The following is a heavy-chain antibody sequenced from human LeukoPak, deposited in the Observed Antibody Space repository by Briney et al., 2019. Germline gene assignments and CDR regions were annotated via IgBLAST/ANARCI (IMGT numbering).Heavy chain of an antibody. V-gene: IGHV3-48*04. Sequence: GGSLRPSCAASGFTFSTYNMNWVRQTPGKGLEWVSYIGSSGNPIYYTDSRKGRFTISRDNAKNSLYLQMNRLRADDTAVYYCARDYYTPGSYPFDLWGQGTLVTVSS. CDR3: ARDYYTPGSYPFDL. D-gene: IGHD3-10*01. CDR2: IGSSGNPI. CDR1: GFTFSTYN. J-gene: IGHJ4*02.